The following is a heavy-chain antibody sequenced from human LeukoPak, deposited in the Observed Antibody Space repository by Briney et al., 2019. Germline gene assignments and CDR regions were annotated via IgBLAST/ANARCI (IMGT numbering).Heavy chain of an antibody. D-gene: IGHD6-19*01. J-gene: IGHJ6*03. Sequence: PSETLSLTCAVYGGSFSGYYWSWIRQPPGKGLEWIGEINHSGSTNYNPSLKSRGTISVDTSKNQFSLKLSSVTDADTAVYYCARRMGIAVAGVKNYSSYYMDVWGKGTTVTISS. V-gene: IGHV4-34*01. CDR1: GGSFSGYY. CDR2: INHSGST. CDR3: ARRMGIAVAGVKNYSSYYMDV.